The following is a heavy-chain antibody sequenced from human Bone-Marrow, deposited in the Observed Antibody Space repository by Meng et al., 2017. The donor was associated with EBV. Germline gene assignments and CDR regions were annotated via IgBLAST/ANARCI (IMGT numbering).Heavy chain of an antibody. J-gene: IGHJ4*02. D-gene: IGHD2-21*02. CDR1: GGSISSYF. V-gene: IGHV4-59*01. Sequence: QVQCDGVGPGPVKPSGTLSLTCTVPGGSISSYFWSWIRQPPGKGLEWIGYIYYSGSTNYNPSLKSRVTISVDTSKNQFSLKLSSVTAADTAVYYCARSDSYSVALYYFDYWGQGTLVTVSS. CDR3: ARSDSYSVALYYFDY. CDR2: IYYSGST.